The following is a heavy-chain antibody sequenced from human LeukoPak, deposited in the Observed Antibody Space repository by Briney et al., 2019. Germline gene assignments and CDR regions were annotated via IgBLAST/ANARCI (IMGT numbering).Heavy chain of an antibody. J-gene: IGHJ2*01. V-gene: IGHV4-59*01. Sequence: PSETLSLICTVSGGSISSYYWSWIRQPPGKGLEWIGYIYYSGSTNYNPSLKSRVTISVDTSKNQFSLKLSSVTAADTAVYYCARARYFDLWGRGTLVTVSS. CDR1: GGSISSYY. CDR3: ARARYFDL. CDR2: IYYSGST.